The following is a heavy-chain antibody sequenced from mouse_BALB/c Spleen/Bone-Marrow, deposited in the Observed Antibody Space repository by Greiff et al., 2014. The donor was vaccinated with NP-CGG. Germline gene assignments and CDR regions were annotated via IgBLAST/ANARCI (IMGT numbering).Heavy chain of an antibody. CDR3: AGYDYYQAWFAY. CDR2: IDPANGNT. D-gene: IGHD2-4*01. CDR1: GFNIKDTY. V-gene: IGHV14-3*02. J-gene: IGHJ3*01. Sequence: EVQLQQSGAELVKPGASVKLSCTASGFNIKDTYMHWVKQRPEQGLEWIGRIDPANGNTKYDPKFQGKATITADTSSNTAYLQLSSLTSEDTAVYCCAGYDYYQAWFAYWGQGTLVTVSA.